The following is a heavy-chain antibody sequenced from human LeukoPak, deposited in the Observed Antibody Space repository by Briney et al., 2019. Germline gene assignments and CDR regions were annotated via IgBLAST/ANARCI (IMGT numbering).Heavy chain of an antibody. CDR2: IKQDGSEK. CDR1: GFTFSSYW. V-gene: IGHV3-7*01. D-gene: IGHD6-13*01. CDR3: VRDLSTSWYYFEH. Sequence: GGSLRLSCAASGFTFSSYWMSWVRQAPGKGLEWVANIKQDGSEKYYVDSVKGRFTISRDNAKNSLYLQMNSLRAEDTAVYYCVRDLSTSWYYFEHWGQGTLVTVSS. J-gene: IGHJ4*02.